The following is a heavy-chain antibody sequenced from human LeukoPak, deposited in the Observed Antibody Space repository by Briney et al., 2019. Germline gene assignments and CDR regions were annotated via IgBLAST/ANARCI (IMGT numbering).Heavy chain of an antibody. CDR3: ARSLLPLRYFDWFRYYFDY. Sequence: GASVKVPCKASGYTFTSYAMHWVRQAPGQRLEWMGWINAGNGNTKYSQKFQGRVTITRDTSASTAYMELSSLRSEDTAVYYCARSLLPLRYFDWFRYYFDYWGQGTLVTVSS. CDR2: INAGNGNT. CDR1: GYTFTSYA. J-gene: IGHJ4*02. D-gene: IGHD3-9*01. V-gene: IGHV1-3*01.